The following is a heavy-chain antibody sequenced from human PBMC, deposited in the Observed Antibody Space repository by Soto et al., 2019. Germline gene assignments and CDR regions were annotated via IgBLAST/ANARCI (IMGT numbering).Heavy chain of an antibody. D-gene: IGHD1-26*01. CDR3: ANDRMSIVGATSHAFDI. V-gene: IGHV3-23*01. CDR2: ISGSGGTT. CDR1: GFTFSNYV. Sequence: EVQLLESGGGLVQPGGSLRLSCAASGFTFSNYVMSWVRQAPGKGLEWVSAISGSGGTTYYADFVKGRFTIARDNSKNTLYLQMSSLRAEDTAVYYCANDRMSIVGATSHAFDIWGQGTMVTVSS. J-gene: IGHJ3*02.